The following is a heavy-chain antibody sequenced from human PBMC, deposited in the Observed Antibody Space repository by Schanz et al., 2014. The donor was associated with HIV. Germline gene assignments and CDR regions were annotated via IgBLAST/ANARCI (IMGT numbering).Heavy chain of an antibody. J-gene: IGHJ6*02. CDR2: INSNGGTT. CDR1: GFTFNNYA. CDR3: VRLMSSDYDFYHYGMDV. V-gene: IGHV3-74*02. Sequence: EVQLLDSGGGLVQPGGSLRLSCVASGFTFNNYAMTWVRQAPGKGLVWVSRINSNGGTTDYADSVKGRFTISRDNAKNTLYLQMNSLRAEDTAVYYCVRLMSSDYDFYHYGMDVWGQGTTVIVSS. D-gene: IGHD4-17*01.